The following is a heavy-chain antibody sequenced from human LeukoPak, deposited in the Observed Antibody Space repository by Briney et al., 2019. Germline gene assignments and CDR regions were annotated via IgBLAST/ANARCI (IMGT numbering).Heavy chain of an antibody. D-gene: IGHD1-26*01. CDR1: GFTFSSYS. Sequence: GSLRLSCAASGFTFSSYSMNWVRQAPGKGLEWVSSISSSSSYIYYADSVKGRFTISRDNAKNSLYLQMNSLRAEDTAVYYCARDLALEWELPDAFAIWGQGTMVTVSS. V-gene: IGHV3-21*01. CDR2: ISSSSSYI. CDR3: ARDLALEWELPDAFAI. J-gene: IGHJ3*02.